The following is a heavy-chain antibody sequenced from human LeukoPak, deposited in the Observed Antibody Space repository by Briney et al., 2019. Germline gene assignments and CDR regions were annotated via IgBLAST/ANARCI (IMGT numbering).Heavy chain of an antibody. CDR1: GFTFSSFG. J-gene: IGHJ6*02. Sequence: GGSLRLSCAASGFTFSSFGMHWVRQAPGKGPEWVAVIWYDGSNKYYADSVKSRFTISRDNSKNTLYLQMNSLRAEDTAVYYCARDQGMATSYYYYYGMDVWGQGTTVTVSS. V-gene: IGHV3-33*01. D-gene: IGHD5-24*01. CDR2: IWYDGSNK. CDR3: ARDQGMATSYYYYYGMDV.